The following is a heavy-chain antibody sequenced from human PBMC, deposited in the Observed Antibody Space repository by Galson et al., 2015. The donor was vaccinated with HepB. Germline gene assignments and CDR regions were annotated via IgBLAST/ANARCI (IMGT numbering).Heavy chain of an antibody. J-gene: IGHJ4*02. Sequence: SLRLSCAASGFTFSSYAMHWVRQAPGKGLEWVAVISYDGSNKYYADSVKGRFTISRDNSKNTLYLQMNSLRAEDTAVYYCARDLFADYWGQGTLVTVSS. CDR2: ISYDGSNK. V-gene: IGHV3-30-3*01. CDR3: ARDLFADY. D-gene: IGHD3-3*01. CDR1: GFTFSSYA.